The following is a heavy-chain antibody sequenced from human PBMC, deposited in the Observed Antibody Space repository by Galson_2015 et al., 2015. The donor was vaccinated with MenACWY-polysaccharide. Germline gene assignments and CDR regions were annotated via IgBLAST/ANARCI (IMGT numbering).Heavy chain of an antibody. Sequence: SLRLSCAGSGFTFGGNGLHWVRQAPGKGLEWVALIRNDERKHYTDAVKGRFTISRDNSKNTLYLQMNSLRPEDTAVYYCARNPSRLDIAAASHWGQGALVSVSS. CDR1: GFTFGGNG. J-gene: IGHJ4*02. CDR2: IRNDERK. D-gene: IGHD6-13*01. CDR3: ARNPSRLDIAAASH. V-gene: IGHV3-30*02.